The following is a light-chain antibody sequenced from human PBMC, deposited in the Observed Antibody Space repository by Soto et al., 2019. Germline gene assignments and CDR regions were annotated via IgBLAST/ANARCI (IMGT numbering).Light chain of an antibody. CDR1: SGSIASNY. V-gene: IGLV6-57*04. J-gene: IGLJ3*02. CDR2: EDN. CDR3: QSYDSSNWV. Sequence: NFMLTQPHSVSESPGKTVTISCTRSSGSIASNYVQWYHQRPGSAPTIVMYEDNQRPSGVPDRFSGSIDRSSNSASLTISGLKTEDEGDFYCQSYDSSNWVFGGGTKLIVL.